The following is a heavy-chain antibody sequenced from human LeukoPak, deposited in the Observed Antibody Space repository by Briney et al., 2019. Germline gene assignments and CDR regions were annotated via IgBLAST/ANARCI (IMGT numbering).Heavy chain of an antibody. J-gene: IGHJ3*02. CDR1: GGSFSGYY. D-gene: IGHD3-16*01. Sequence: SETLSLTCAVYGGSFSGYYWGWIRQPPGKGLEWIGSIYHSGSTYYNPSLKSRVTISVDTSKNQFSLKLSSVTAADTAVYYCARVFQGGDGAFDIWGQGTMVTVSS. CDR3: ARVFQGGDGAFDI. V-gene: IGHV4-38-2*01. CDR2: IYHSGST.